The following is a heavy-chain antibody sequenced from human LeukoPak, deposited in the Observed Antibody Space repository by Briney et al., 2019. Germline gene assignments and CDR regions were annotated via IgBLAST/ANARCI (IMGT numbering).Heavy chain of an antibody. CDR1: GGSMTGYY. J-gene: IGHJ4*02. Sequence: SETLSLTCTVSGGSMTGYYWSWIRQPPGKGLEWIGYIYYSGSTSYNPSLKGRVTMSVDTFKNQFSLRLSSVTAADTAVYNCARLRHYYETSGRRLRNYYFDHWGPGTLVTVSS. CDR3: ARLRHYYETSGRRLRNYYFDH. CDR2: IYYSGST. V-gene: IGHV4-59*08. D-gene: IGHD3-22*01.